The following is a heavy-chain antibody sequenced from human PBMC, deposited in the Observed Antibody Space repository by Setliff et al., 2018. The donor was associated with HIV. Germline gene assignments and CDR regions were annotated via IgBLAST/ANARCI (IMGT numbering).Heavy chain of an antibody. Sequence: PGGSLRLSCAASGFTFSSYWMSWVRQAPGKGLEWVANIKQDGSEKYYADSVKGRFTISRDNAKNSLYLQMNSLRAEDTAIYYCARGVGAASYNPLDFWGQGTLVTVSS. CDR3: ARGVGAASYNPLDF. V-gene: IGHV3-7*01. D-gene: IGHD1-26*01. J-gene: IGHJ4*02. CDR2: IKQDGSEK. CDR1: GFTFSSYW.